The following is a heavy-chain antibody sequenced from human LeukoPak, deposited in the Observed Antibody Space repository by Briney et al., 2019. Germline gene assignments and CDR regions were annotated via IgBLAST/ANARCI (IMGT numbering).Heavy chain of an antibody. CDR1: GFTFSSYW. CDR2: INSDGSST. D-gene: IGHD3-22*01. V-gene: IGHV3-74*01. CDR3: ARDRTALTYYYDSSPVPFDI. J-gene: IGHJ3*02. Sequence: GGSLRLSCAASGFTFSSYWMHWVRQAPGKGLVWVSRINSDGSSTSYADSVKGRFTISRDNAKNTLYLQMNSLRVEDTAVYYCARDRTALTYYYDSSPVPFDIWGQGTMVTVSS.